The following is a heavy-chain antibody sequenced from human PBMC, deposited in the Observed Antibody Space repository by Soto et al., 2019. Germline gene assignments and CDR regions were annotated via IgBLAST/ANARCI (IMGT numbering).Heavy chain of an antibody. Sequence: QVQAVQSGAEVKKPGSSVKVSCKASGGTFSSYVISWVRQATGQGLEWMGRIIPIFGTANYAQKFQGRDTITADESTSTAYMELSSMRSEDTAVYYCASESGRNRGMDVWGQGTTITVSS. CDR3: ASESGRNRGMDV. D-gene: IGHD5-12*01. V-gene: IGHV1-69*18. CDR2: IIPIFGTA. J-gene: IGHJ6*02. CDR1: GGTFSSYV.